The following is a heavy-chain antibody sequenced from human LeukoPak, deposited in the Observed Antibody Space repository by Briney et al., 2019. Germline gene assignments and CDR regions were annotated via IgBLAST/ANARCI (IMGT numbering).Heavy chain of an antibody. D-gene: IGHD3-22*01. J-gene: IGHJ4*02. Sequence: PGGSLRLSCAASGFSFSDYAMAWVRQAPGKGLEWASVITDTGDFTHYAGSVKGRFNISRDNSQNTLYLQMNNLRVEDTARYYCAKDGLYYDGSPHIYYFDYWGQGTLVSLSS. V-gene: IGHV3-23*01. CDR1: GFSFSDYA. CDR2: ITDTGDFT. CDR3: AKDGLYYDGSPHIYYFDY.